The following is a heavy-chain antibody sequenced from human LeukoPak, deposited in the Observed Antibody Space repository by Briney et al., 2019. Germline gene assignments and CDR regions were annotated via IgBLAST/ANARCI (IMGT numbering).Heavy chain of an antibody. D-gene: IGHD5-24*01. Sequence: GESLKISCKGSGYSFTSYWIGWVRQMPGKGLEWMGIIYPGDSDTRDSPSFQGQVTISADRSISTAYLQWSSLKASDTAMYYCARQRWLQQYYFDYWAQGTLVTVSS. CDR1: GYSFTSYW. CDR3: ARQRWLQQYYFDY. CDR2: IYPGDSDT. V-gene: IGHV5-51*01. J-gene: IGHJ4*02.